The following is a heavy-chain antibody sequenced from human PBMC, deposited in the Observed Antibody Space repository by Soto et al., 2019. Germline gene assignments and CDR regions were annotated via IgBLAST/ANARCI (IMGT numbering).Heavy chain of an antibody. CDR3: AREGYSYGPDYYGMGV. Sequence: PGGSLRLSCAASGFTFSSYSMNWVRQAPGKGLEWVSSISSSSSYIYYADSVKGRFTISRDNAKNSLYLQMNSLRAEDTAVYYCAREGYSYGPDYYGMGVWGQGTTVTVSS. D-gene: IGHD5-18*01. CDR2: ISSSSSYI. CDR1: GFTFSSYS. J-gene: IGHJ6*02. V-gene: IGHV3-21*01.